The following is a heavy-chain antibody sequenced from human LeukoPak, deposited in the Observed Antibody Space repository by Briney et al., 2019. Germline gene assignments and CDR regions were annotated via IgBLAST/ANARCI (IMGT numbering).Heavy chain of an antibody. Sequence: SETLSLTCTVAGGSISSDNYQWSWIRQPPGKGLEWSGYINYTGSTYCSPSLRSRVTISVDTPKNHCPLELSPVTAADTAVYYCARYGSGSTWFAPWGQGTLVTVSS. J-gene: IGHJ5*02. D-gene: IGHD3-10*01. V-gene: IGHV4-30-4*01. CDR3: ARYGSGSTWFAP. CDR2: INYTGST. CDR1: GGSISSDNYQ.